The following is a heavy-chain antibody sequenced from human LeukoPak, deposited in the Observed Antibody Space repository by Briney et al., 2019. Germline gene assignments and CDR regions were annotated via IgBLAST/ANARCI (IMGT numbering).Heavy chain of an antibody. CDR2: IYSSGTT. CDR3: AREGGSYDSSGYYGLHYYFDY. D-gene: IGHD3-22*01. Sequence: SQTLSLTCTVSGDSIYSGNYYWSWIRQPAGKGLEWIGRIYSSGTTIYNPSLKSRVTISVDTSKNQFSLKMSSVTAADTAVYYCAREGGSYDSSGYYGLHYYFDYWGQGTLVTVSS. V-gene: IGHV4-61*02. J-gene: IGHJ4*02. CDR1: GDSIYSGNYY.